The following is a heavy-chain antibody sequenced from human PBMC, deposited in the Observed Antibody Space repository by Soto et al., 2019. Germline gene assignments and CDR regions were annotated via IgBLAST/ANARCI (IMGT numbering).Heavy chain of an antibody. CDR3: ARRWMGSSSWYNWFDP. CDR2: IYHSGST. CDR1: GGSISSSKW. Sequence: QVQLQESGPGLVKPSGTLSLTCAVSGGSISSSKWWRWVRQPPGKGLEWIGEIYHSGSTNYNPSLKSRVTISVDKSKNQFSLKLSSVTAADTAVYYCARRWMGSSSWYNWFDPWGQGTLVTVSS. D-gene: IGHD6-13*01. J-gene: IGHJ5*02. V-gene: IGHV4-4*02.